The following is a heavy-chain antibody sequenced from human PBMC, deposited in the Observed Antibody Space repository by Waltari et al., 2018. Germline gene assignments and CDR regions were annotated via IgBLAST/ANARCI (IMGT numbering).Heavy chain of an antibody. CDR3: ARVEGAAGLDI. D-gene: IGHD3-16*01. V-gene: IGHV1-3*01. J-gene: IGHJ3*02. CDR2: INAGNGNT. CDR1: GNTLTSYA. Sequence: VQLVQSGAEVKKPGDSVKVSCKASGNTLTSYAMHWVRQAPGQRLEWMGWINAGNGNTKYAQKFQGRVTITRDTSASTAYMELSSLRSEDTAVYYCARVEGAAGLDIWGQGTMVTVSS.